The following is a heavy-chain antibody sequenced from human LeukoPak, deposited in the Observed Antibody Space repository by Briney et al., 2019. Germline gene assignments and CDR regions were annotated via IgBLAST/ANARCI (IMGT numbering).Heavy chain of an antibody. D-gene: IGHD5-18*01. CDR1: GFTFSSYA. CDR2: ISSNGGST. CDR3: ARVSYGRPHFDY. J-gene: IGHJ4*02. Sequence: PGGSLRLSCAASGFTFSSYAMHWVRQAPGKGLEYVSAISSNGGSTYYANSVKGRFTISRDNSKNTLYLQMGSLRAEDMAVYYCARVSYGRPHFDYWGQGTLVTVSS. V-gene: IGHV3-64*01.